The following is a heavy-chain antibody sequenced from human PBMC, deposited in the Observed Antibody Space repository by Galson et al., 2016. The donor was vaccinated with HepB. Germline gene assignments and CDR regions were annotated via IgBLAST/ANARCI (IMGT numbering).Heavy chain of an antibody. CDR3: ARGRGSNWRDAFDI. J-gene: IGHJ3*02. CDR2: TSWNCGSI. V-gene: IGHV3-9*01. D-gene: IGHD6-13*01. Sequence: SLRLSWAASGITFHDYAMHLVRQAPGKGLEWGSGTSWNCGSIGYADSVKGRFTISRDNDKNSLHLQMNILRAEDTALYYCARGRGSNWRDAFDIWGQGTMVTVSS. CDR1: GITFHDYA.